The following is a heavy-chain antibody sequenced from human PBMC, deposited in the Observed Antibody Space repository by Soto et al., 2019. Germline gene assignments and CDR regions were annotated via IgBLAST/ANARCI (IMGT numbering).Heavy chain of an antibody. D-gene: IGHD3-22*01. CDR2: ISAYNGNT. J-gene: IGHJ4*02. Sequence: QVQLVQSGAEVKKPGASVKVSCKASGYTFTSYGISWVRQAPGQGLEWMGWISAYNGNTSYAQKLQGRVTMTTDTSTSTAYMEMRSLRSDDTAVYYCARAGRRAYYYDSSAYYYEPEVDYWGRGTLVTVSS. V-gene: IGHV1-18*01. CDR3: ARAGRRAYYYDSSAYYYEPEVDY. CDR1: GYTFTSYG.